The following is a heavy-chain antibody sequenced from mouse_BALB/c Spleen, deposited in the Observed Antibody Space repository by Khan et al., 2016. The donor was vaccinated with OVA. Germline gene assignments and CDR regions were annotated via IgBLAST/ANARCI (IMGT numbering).Heavy chain of an antibody. CDR3: ARLAYYYNSEGFAY. J-gene: IGHJ3*01. D-gene: IGHD1-1*02. CDR2: ISSGGSYT. V-gene: IGHV5-6*01. CDR1: GFTFSTYG. Sequence: EVELVESGGDLVKPGGSLKLSCAASGFTFSTYGMSWVRQTPDKRLEWVATISSGGSYTYYVDSVKGRFTISRDNAKNTLYLQMSSLKSEATAMYYCARLAYYYNSEGFAYWGQGTLVTVSA.